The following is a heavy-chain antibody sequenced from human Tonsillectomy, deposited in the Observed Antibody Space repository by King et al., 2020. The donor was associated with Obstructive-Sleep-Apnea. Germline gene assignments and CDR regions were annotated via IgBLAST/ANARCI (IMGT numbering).Heavy chain of an antibody. V-gene: IGHV3-11*01. CDR2: IRSIGSTI. CDR3: ARRGYCSSTSCYRHFDY. D-gene: IGHD2-2*01. Sequence: VQLVESGGGLVKPGGSLRLSCAASGFTFSDYYMSWIRQAPGKGLEGVSYIRSIGSTIYYADSVNGRFTISRDNAKNSLYLQMNSLRAEDTAVYYCARRGYCSSTSCYRHFDYWGQGTLVTVSS. CDR1: GFTFSDYY. J-gene: IGHJ4*02.